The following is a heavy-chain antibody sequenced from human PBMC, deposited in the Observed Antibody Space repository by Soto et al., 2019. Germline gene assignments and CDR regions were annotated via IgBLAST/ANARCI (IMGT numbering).Heavy chain of an antibody. J-gene: IGHJ4*02. CDR1: GYTFTSYG. CDR2: ISAYNGNT. D-gene: IGHD3-9*01. V-gene: IGHV1-18*01. Sequence: GASVKVSCKASGYTFTSYGISWVRQAPGQGLEWMGWISAYNGNTNYAQKPQGRVTMTTDTSTSTAYMELRSLRSDDTAVYYCARDQVDILTGYYLFDYWGQGTLVTVSS. CDR3: ARDQVDILTGYYLFDY.